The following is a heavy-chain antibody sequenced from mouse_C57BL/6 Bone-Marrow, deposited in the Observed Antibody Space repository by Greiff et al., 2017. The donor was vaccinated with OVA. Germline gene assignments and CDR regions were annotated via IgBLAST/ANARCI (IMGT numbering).Heavy chain of an antibody. V-gene: IGHV10-3*01. D-gene: IGHD1-1*01. CDR2: IRSKSSNYAT. CDR3: VRGPSGTTVVEDFDY. CDR1: GFTFNTYA. Sequence: EVQLVESGGGLVQPQGSLKLSCAASGFTFNTYAMHWVRQAPGKGLEWVARIRSKSSNYATYYADSVKDRFTISRDDSQSMLYLQMNNLKTEDTAMYYCVRGPSGTTVVEDFDYWGQGTTLTVSS. J-gene: IGHJ2*01.